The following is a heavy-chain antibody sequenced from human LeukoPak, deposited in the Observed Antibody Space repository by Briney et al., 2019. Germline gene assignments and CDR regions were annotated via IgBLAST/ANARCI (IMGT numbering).Heavy chain of an antibody. V-gene: IGHV5-51*01. J-gene: IGHJ6*02. CDR1: GYSFTSYW. CDR3: ARVSIAAPLASREDYYYGMDV. CDR2: IYPGDSDT. D-gene: IGHD6-6*01. Sequence: GESLKISCKGSGYSFTSYWIGWVRQMPGKGLEWMGIIYPGDSDTRYSPSFQGQVTISADKSISTAYLQWSSLKASDTAMYYYARVSIAAPLASREDYYYGMDVWGQGTTVTVSS.